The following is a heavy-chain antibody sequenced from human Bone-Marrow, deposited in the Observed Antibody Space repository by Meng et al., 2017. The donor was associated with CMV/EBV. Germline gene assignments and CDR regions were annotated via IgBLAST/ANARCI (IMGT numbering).Heavy chain of an antibody. Sequence: SFIGYYWSWIRQPPGKGLEWIGEINHSGSTNYNPSLKSRVTISVDTSKNQFSLKLSSVTAADTAVYYCARGPLTYSSSWYGAGLGYWGQGTLVTVSS. J-gene: IGHJ4*02. V-gene: IGHV4-34*01. CDR1: SFIGYY. CDR3: ARGPLTYSSSWYGAGLGY. CDR2: INHSGST. D-gene: IGHD6-13*01.